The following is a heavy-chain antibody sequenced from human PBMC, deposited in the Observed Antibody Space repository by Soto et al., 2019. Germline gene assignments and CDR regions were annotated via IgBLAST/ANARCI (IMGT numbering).Heavy chain of an antibody. CDR3: ASSRAARLSVDY. Sequence: SETLSLTCAVYGGSFSGYYWSWIRQPPGKGLEWIGEINHSGSTNYNPSLKSRVTISVDTSKNQFSLKLSSVTAADTAVYYCASSRAARLSVDYWGQGTLVTVSS. CDR2: INHSGST. CDR1: GGSFSGYY. J-gene: IGHJ4*02. D-gene: IGHD6-6*01. V-gene: IGHV4-34*01.